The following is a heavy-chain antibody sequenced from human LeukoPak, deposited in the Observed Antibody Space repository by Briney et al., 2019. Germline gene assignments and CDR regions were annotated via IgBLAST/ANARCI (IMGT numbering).Heavy chain of an antibody. CDR2: ITANTRGRIT. CDR1: GFSFSTYD. V-gene: IGHV3-23*01. CDR3: ARGGYFSFDY. Sequence: GGSLRLSCVPCGFSFSTYDMSWVRQAPGKGLEWVSGITANTRGRITYYADSVKGRFTISRDSSKDTLYLQMNSLRAEDTAVYFCARGGYFSFDYWGQGTLVTVS. D-gene: IGHD2/OR15-2a*01. J-gene: IGHJ4*02.